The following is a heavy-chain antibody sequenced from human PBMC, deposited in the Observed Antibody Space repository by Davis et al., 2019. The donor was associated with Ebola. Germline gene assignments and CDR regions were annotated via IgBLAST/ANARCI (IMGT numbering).Heavy chain of an antibody. CDR3: ARVRVLRFLVGGMDV. Sequence: GESLKISCAASGFTFSSYDMQWVRQATGKGLEWVSAIGTAGDTYYPGSVKGRFTISRDNAKNSLYLQMNSLRAEDTAVYYCARVRVLRFLVGGMDVWGQGTTVTVSS. CDR1: GFTFSSYD. V-gene: IGHV3-13*01. CDR2: IGTAGDT. J-gene: IGHJ6*02. D-gene: IGHD3-3*01.